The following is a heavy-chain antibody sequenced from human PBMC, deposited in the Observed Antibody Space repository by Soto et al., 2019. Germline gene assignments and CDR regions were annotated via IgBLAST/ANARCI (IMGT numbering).Heavy chain of an antibody. CDR2: IGGSGGYK. Sequence: LRLSCAASGFFFSSYAMSWVRQAPGKGLEWVSGIGGSGGYKSYADSVKGRFTISRDNSKNTLYLQMESLGAEDTAVYYCAKDAAMVSSTFNYFDYWGQGTLVTVSS. D-gene: IGHD6-13*01. CDR3: AKDAAMVSSTFNYFDY. J-gene: IGHJ4*02. V-gene: IGHV3-23*01. CDR1: GFFFSSYA.